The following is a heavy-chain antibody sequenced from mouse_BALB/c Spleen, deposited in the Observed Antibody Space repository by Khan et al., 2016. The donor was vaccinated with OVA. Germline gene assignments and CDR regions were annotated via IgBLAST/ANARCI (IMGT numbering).Heavy chain of an antibody. D-gene: IGHD1-1*01. CDR3: TIHGSTYTWFGY. Sequence: QVQLQQSGAELAKPGASVKMSCKASGYTFTNYWMHWVKQRPGQGLEWIGYIDPTTGYTEYNQKFKDKATLTADKSSSTAYMQLSSLTSKDSSVYDCTIHGSTYTWFGYWGQGTLVTVSA. CDR1: GYTFTNYW. CDR2: IDPTTGYT. V-gene: IGHV1-7*01. J-gene: IGHJ3*01.